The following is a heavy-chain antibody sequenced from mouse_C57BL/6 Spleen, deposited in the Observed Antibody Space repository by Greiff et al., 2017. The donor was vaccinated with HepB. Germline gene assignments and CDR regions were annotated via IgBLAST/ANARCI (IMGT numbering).Heavy chain of an antibody. CDR2: INPNNGGT. V-gene: IGHV1-26*01. CDR3: ARYSNYYYYAMDY. D-gene: IGHD2-5*01. Sequence: EVQLQQSGPELVKPGASVKISCKASGYTFTDYYMNWVKQSHGKSLEWIGDINPNNGGTSYNQKFKGKATLTVDKSSSTAYMELRSLTSEDSAVYYCARYSNYYYYAMDYWGKGTSVTVSS. CDR1: GYTFTDYY. J-gene: IGHJ4*01.